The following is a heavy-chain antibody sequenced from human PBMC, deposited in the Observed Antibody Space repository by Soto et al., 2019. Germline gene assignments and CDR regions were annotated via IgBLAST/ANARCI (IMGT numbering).Heavy chain of an antibody. Sequence: SETLSLTCTVSGGSISSGGYYWSWIRQHPGKGLEWIGYIYYSGSTYYNPSLKSRVTISVDTSKNQFSLKLSSVTAADTAVYYCARGGPRSQFDYWGQGTLVTVSS. CDR2: IYYSGST. J-gene: IGHJ4*02. V-gene: IGHV4-31*03. CDR1: GGSISSGGYY. CDR3: ARGGPRSQFDY.